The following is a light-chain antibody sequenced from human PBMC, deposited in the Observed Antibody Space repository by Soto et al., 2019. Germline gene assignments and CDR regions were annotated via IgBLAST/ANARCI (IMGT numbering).Light chain of an antibody. J-gene: IGLJ1*01. Sequence: QSALTQPASVSGSPGQSITISCTGTSSDVGGYNYVSWYQQHPGKAPKHMIYEVSNRPSGVSNRFSGSKSGNTASLTISGLQADDEADYYCNSYTSSSTPDVVGTGTKLTVL. CDR1: SSDVGGYNY. CDR3: NSYTSSSTPDV. CDR2: EVS. V-gene: IGLV2-14*01.